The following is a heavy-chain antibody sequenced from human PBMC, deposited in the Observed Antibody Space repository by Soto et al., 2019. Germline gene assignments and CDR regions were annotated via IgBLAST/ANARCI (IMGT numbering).Heavy chain of an antibody. V-gene: IGHV1-18*01. CDR1: GYTFTTYG. Sequence: ASVKVSCKASGYTFTTYGITWLRQAPGQGLEWMGWIITYNGNTKNAQKFQGRVTMTTDTSTTTAYMELRSRRSDDAAIYYCARDAGDGDIDYWGQGTLVTVSS. J-gene: IGHJ4*02. CDR3: ARDAGDGDIDY. D-gene: IGHD4-17*01. CDR2: IITYNGNT.